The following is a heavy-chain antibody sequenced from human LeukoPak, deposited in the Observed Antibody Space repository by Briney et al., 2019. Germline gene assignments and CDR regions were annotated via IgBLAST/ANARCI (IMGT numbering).Heavy chain of an antibody. D-gene: IGHD2-15*01. V-gene: IGHV3-23*01. CDR2: ISGSGGST. J-gene: IGHJ4*02. CDR1: GFTFSNYA. Sequence: GGSLRLSCAASGFTFSNYAMSWVRQAPGKGLEWVSVISGSGGSTYHADSVKGRFTISRDNCNNTLYLQMNSLRAEDTAIYYCAKVRSAVVAAATNYWGQGTLVTVSS. CDR3: AKVRSAVVAAATNY.